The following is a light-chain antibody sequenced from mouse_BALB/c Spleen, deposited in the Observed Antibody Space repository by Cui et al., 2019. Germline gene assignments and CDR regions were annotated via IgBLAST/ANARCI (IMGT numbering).Light chain of an antibody. V-gene: IGKV4-80*01. Sequence: QIVLTQSPALMSASLGEEITLTCSASSSVSYMHWYQQKSGTSPKLLIYSTSNLASGVPSSFSGSGSGTFYSLTIGSVEAEDAADYYCHQWSSYMYTFGGGTKLEIK. J-gene: IGKJ2*01. CDR1: SSVSY. CDR2: STS. CDR3: HQWSSYMYT.